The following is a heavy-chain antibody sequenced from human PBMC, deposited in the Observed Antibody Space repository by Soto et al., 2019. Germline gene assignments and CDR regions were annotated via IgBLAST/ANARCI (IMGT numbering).Heavy chain of an antibody. D-gene: IGHD3-10*01. Sequence: WGAVKVSCKASGNTLTSYDINGVRQASGHGLEWMGRINPNSGNIGYAQKFQGRVTMTRDTAIRTAYMEVSRLRSDDTAVYYCARGRASGSYYLLDYWGQGTLVTVSS. V-gene: IGHV1-8*01. CDR1: GNTLTSYD. CDR3: ARGRASGSYYLLDY. CDR2: INPNSGNI. J-gene: IGHJ4*02.